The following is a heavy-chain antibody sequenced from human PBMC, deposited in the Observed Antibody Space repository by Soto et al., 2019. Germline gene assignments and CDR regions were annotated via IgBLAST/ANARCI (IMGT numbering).Heavy chain of an antibody. CDR3: ARSYSAAFDI. D-gene: IGHD1-26*01. Sequence: PGGSLGLSCAASGFTSSSYWMSWVRQAPGKGLEWVANIKQDGSEKYYVDSVKGRFTISRDNGKNSLYLQMNSLRAEDTALYYCARSYSAAFDIWGQGTMVTVSS. V-gene: IGHV3-7*01. J-gene: IGHJ3*02. CDR2: IKQDGSEK. CDR1: GFTSSSYW.